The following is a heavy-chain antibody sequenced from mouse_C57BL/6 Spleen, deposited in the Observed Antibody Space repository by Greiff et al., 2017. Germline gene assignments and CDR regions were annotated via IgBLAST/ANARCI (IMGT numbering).Heavy chain of an antibody. CDR2: INPNNGGT. CDR1: GYTFTDYN. CDR3: ARTYYYGSSPFAY. J-gene: IGHJ3*01. V-gene: IGHV1-18*01. Sequence: EVQRVESGPELVKPGASVKIPCKASGYTFTDYNLDWVKQSHGKSLEWIGDINPNNGGTIYNQKFKGKATLTVDKSSSTAYMELRSLTSEDTAVYYCARTYYYGSSPFAYWGQGTLVTVSA. D-gene: IGHD1-1*01.